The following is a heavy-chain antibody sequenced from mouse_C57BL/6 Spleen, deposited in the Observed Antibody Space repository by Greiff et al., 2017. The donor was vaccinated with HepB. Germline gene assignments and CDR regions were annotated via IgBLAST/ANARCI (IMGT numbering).Heavy chain of an antibody. Sequence: EVQLQQSGPELVKPGASVKISCKASGYTFNDYYMNWVKQSHGKSLEWIGDINPNNGGTSYNQKFKGKATLTVDNSSSTAYMELRSLTSEDSAVYYCSGVNRPGFAYWGQGTLVTVSA. CDR3: SGVNRPGFAY. CDR1: GYTFNDYY. CDR2: INPNNGGT. J-gene: IGHJ3*01. V-gene: IGHV1-26*01.